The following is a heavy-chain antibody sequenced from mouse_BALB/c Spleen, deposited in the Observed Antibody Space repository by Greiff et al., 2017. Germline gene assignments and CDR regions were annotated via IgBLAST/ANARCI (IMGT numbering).Heavy chain of an antibody. D-gene: IGHD2-10*02. CDR2: ISYDGSN. Sequence: EVQLQQSGPGLVKPSQSLSLTCSVTGYSITSGYYWNWIRQFPGNKLEWMGYISYDGSNNYNPSLKNRISITRDTSKNQFFLKLNSVTTEDTTTYYSTIDGYGNPYYAMDYWGQGTSVTVSS. J-gene: IGHJ4*01. CDR3: TIDGYGNPYYAMDY. CDR1: GYSITSGYY. V-gene: IGHV3-6*02.